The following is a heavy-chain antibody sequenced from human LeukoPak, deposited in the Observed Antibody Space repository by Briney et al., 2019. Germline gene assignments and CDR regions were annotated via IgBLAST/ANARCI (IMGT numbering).Heavy chain of an antibody. V-gene: IGHV1-18*01. CDR2: ISAYNGNT. Sequence: ASVKVSCKASGYTFTSYGVSWVRQAPGQGLEWMGWISAYNGNTNYAQKLQGRVTMTTDTSTSTAYMELRSLRSDDTAVYYCARVLRFGELFAWFDPWGQGTLVTVSS. J-gene: IGHJ5*02. CDR1: GYTFTSYG. CDR3: ARVLRFGELFAWFDP. D-gene: IGHD3-10*01.